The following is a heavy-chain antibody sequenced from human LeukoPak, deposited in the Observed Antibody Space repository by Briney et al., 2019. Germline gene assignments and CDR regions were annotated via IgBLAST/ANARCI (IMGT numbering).Heavy chain of an antibody. CDR3: ARPAEAAAGRFTFDY. CDR2: IYTSGST. CDR1: GGSISSYY. D-gene: IGHD6-13*01. Sequence: SETLSLTCTVSGGSISSYYWSWIRQPAGKGLEWIGRIYTSGSTNYNPSLKSRVTMSVDTSKNQFSLKLSSVTAADTAVYYCARPAEAAAGRFTFDYWGQGTLVTVSS. V-gene: IGHV4-4*07. J-gene: IGHJ4*02.